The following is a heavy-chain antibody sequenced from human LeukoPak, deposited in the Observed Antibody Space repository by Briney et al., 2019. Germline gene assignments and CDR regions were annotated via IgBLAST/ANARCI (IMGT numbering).Heavy chain of an antibody. Sequence: PSETLSLTCTVSGGSISSSSYYWGWIRQPPGKGLEWIGSIYYSGSTYYNPSLKSRVTISVDTSKNQFSLKLSSVTAADTAVYYCARDIGGAARIRFYYYYYMDVWGKGTTVTVSS. V-gene: IGHV4-39*07. CDR1: GGSISSSSYY. CDR2: IYYSGST. CDR3: ARDIGGAARIRFYYYYYMDV. D-gene: IGHD6-6*01. J-gene: IGHJ6*03.